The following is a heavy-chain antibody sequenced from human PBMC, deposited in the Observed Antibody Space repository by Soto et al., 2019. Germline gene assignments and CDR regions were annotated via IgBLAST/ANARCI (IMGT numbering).Heavy chain of an antibody. CDR2: IYYSGST. V-gene: IGHV4-61*01. D-gene: IGHD4-4*01. Sequence: SETLSLTCTVSGGSVSSGSYYWSWIRQPPGKGLEWIGYIYYSGSTNYNPSLKSRVTISVDTSKNQFSLKLSSVTAADTAVYYCARGAHSLGWLQSIDYWGQGTLVTVSS. CDR3: ARGAHSLGWLQSIDY. CDR1: GGSVSSGSYY. J-gene: IGHJ4*02.